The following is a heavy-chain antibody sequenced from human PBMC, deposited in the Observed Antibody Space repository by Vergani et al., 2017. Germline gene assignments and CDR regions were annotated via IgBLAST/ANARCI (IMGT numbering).Heavy chain of an antibody. Sequence: QVQLVQSGAEVKKPGASVKVSCKASGYPFTGYYMHWVRQAPGQGLEWMGWINPNSGGTNYAQKFQGRVTMTRDTSISTAYMELSRLRSDDTAVYYCARDILNIVVVPAANILGLDYWGQGTLVTVSS. CDR1: GYPFTGYY. CDR2: INPNSGGT. V-gene: IGHV1-2*02. D-gene: IGHD2-2*01. CDR3: ARDILNIVVVPAANILGLDY. J-gene: IGHJ4*02.